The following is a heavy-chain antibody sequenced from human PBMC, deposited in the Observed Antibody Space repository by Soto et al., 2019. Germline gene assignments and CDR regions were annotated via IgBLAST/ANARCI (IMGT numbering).Heavy chain of an antibody. CDR1: GFTFSSYW. CDR2: INSDGSST. V-gene: IGHV3-74*01. CDR3: AREPPGEGGMDV. Sequence: EVQLVESGGGLVQPGGSLRLSCAASGFTFSSYWMHWVRQAPGKGLVWVSRINSDGSSTSYADSVKGRFTISRDNAKNTLYLQMNSLRAEDTAVYYCAREPPGEGGMDVWGQGTTVTVSS. J-gene: IGHJ6*02.